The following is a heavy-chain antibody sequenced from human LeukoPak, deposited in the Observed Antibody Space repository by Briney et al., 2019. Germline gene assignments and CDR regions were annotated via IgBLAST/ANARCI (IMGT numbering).Heavy chain of an antibody. CDR1: GFTFSSYW. D-gene: IGHD5-18*01. CDR3: ARESGEYSYGHYYYGMDV. Sequence: GGSLRLSCAASGFTFSSYWMSWVRQAPGKGLEWVANIKQDGSEKYYVDSVKGRFTISRDNAKNSLYLQMNSLRAEDTAVYCCARESGEYSYGHYYYGMDVWGQGTTVTVSS. CDR2: IKQDGSEK. J-gene: IGHJ6*02. V-gene: IGHV3-7*01.